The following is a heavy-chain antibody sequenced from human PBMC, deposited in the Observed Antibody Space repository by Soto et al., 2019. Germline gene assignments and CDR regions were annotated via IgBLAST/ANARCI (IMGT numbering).Heavy chain of an antibody. CDR2: TIPNIGTA. D-gene: IGHD2-2*01. V-gene: IGHV1-69*13. CDR3: ARDIVVVPAADYYYCGMDV. Sequence: SVKVSCKASGYTFTSYGISWVRQAPGQGLEWMGGTIPNIGTANYAQKFQGRVTITADESTSTAYMELSSLRSEDTAVYYCARDIVVVPAADYYYCGMDVWGQGTTVTVSS. J-gene: IGHJ6*02. CDR1: GYTFTSYG.